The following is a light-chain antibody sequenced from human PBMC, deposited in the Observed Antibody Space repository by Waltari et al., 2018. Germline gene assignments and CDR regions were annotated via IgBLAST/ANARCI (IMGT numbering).Light chain of an antibody. V-gene: IGKV3-20*01. J-gene: IGKJ4*01. CDR1: QSVSSNY. CDR3: QQYGSSPPLT. Sequence: EIGLTQSPGTLSLSPGERATLSCRASQSVSSNYLAWYQQRPGQAPRLLIYGASSRATGIPDRFSGSGSGTDFTLTISRLEPEDFAVYYCQQYGSSPPLTFGGGTKVEIK. CDR2: GAS.